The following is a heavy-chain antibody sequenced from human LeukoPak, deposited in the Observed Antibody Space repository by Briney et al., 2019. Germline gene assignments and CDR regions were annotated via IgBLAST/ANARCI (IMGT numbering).Heavy chain of an antibody. J-gene: IGHJ4*02. CDR2: ISYDGSNK. CDR1: GFTFSSYG. V-gene: IGHV3-30*18. D-gene: IGHD3-10*01. CDR3: AKDQPPYYYGSGSYSDLDY. Sequence: GGSLRLSCAASGFTFSSYGMHWVRQAPGKGLEWVAVISYDGSNKYYADSVKGRFTISRDNSKNTLYLQMNSLRAEDTAVYYCAKDQPPYYYGSGSYSDLDYWGQGTLVTVSS.